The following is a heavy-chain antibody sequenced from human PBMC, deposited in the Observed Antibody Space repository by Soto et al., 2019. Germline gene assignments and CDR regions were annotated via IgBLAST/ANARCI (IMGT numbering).Heavy chain of an antibody. CDR3: ARDMLSSGWYGRGTDAFDI. CDR2: ISSSGSTI. V-gene: IGHV3-11*01. J-gene: IGHJ3*02. D-gene: IGHD6-19*01. CDR1: GFTFSDYY. Sequence: QVQLVESGGGLVKPGGSLRLCCAASGFTFSDYYMSWIRQAPGKGLEWVSYISSSGSTIYYADSVKGRFTIAVDNAKNSLYLQMNSLRAEDTAVYYCARDMLSSGWYGRGTDAFDIWGQGTMVTVSS.